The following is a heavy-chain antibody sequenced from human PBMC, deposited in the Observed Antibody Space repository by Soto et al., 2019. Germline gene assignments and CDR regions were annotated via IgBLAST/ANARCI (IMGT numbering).Heavy chain of an antibody. CDR2: IRSKVNTYAT. V-gene: IGHV3-73*02. Sequence: EVQLVESGGGLVQPGGSLKLSCAASGFTLSDSAMHWVCQASGKGLEWVGRIRSKVNTYATAYAASVKGRFTISRDDSVNTTYLQMNSLKAEDTAVYYCTRRRDWTAMDPLDYWGQGTLVTVSS. J-gene: IGHJ4*02. D-gene: IGHD5-18*01. CDR3: TRRRDWTAMDPLDY. CDR1: GFTLSDSA.